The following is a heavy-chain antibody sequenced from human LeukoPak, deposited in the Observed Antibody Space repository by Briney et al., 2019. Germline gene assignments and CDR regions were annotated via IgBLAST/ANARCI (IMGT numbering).Heavy chain of an antibody. Sequence: GGSLRLSCAASGFTFSSYSMNWVRQAPGKGLEWVSSISSSSSYIYYADSVKGRFTISRDNAKNSLYLQMNSLRAEDTAVYYCARVANSALYYYDSSGYYDYWGQGTLVTVSS. D-gene: IGHD3-22*01. CDR3: ARVANSALYYYDSSGYYDY. J-gene: IGHJ4*02. V-gene: IGHV3-21*01. CDR2: ISSSSSYI. CDR1: GFTFSSYS.